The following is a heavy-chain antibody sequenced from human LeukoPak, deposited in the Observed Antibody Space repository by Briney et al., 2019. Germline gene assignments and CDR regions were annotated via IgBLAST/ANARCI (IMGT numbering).Heavy chain of an antibody. D-gene: IGHD1-26*01. CDR2: IYSGGST. V-gene: IGHV3-66*04. J-gene: IGHJ4*02. CDR3: AKRIVGATTRYFDY. Sequence: GGSLRLSCAASEFSVGSNYMTWVRQAPGKGLEWVSLIYSGGSTYYADSVKGRFTISRDNSKNTLYLQMNSLRAEDTAVYYCAKRIVGATTRYFDYWGQGTLVTVSS. CDR1: EFSVGSNY.